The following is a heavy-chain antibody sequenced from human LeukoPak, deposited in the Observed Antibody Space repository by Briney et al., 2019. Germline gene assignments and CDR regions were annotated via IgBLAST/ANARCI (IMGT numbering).Heavy chain of an antibody. J-gene: IGHJ4*02. CDR3: ARRATGSYIDY. CDR1: GGSISSSSYY. Sequence: SETLSVTCTVSGGSISSSSYYWGWIRQPPGKGLEWIGSIYYSGSTYYNPSLKSRVTISVDTSKNQFSLKLSSVTAADTAVYYCARRATGSYIDYWGQGTVVIVTS. D-gene: IGHD1-14*01. CDR2: IYYSGST. V-gene: IGHV4-39*01.